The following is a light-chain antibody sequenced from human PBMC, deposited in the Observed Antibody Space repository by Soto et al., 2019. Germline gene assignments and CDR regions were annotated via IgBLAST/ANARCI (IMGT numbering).Light chain of an antibody. CDR1: SSDVGSYNR. CDR3: SSYTSSSTYV. J-gene: IGLJ1*01. Sequence: QSVLTQPPSVSGSPGQSVTISCTGTSSDVGSYNRVSWYQQPPGTAPKLIIYEVSHRPSGVPDRFSGSKSGNTASLTISGLQAEDEADYYCSSYTSSSTYVFGTGTKLTVL. V-gene: IGLV2-18*02. CDR2: EVS.